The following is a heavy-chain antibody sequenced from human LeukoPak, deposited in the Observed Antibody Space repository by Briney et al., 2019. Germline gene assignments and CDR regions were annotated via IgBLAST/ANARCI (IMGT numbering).Heavy chain of an antibody. J-gene: IGHJ4*02. CDR2: IYYSGST. V-gene: IGHV4-59*01. CDR1: GGSISSYY. Sequence: PSETLSLTCTVSGGSISSYYWSWIRQPPGKGLEWIGYIYYSGSTNYNPSLKSRVTISVDTSKNQFSLKLSSVTAADTAVYYCAREEDGGPAYWGQGTLVTVSS. D-gene: IGHD2-15*01. CDR3: AREEDGGPAY.